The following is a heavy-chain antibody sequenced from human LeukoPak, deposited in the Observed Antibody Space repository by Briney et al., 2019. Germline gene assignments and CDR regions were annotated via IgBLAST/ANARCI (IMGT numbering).Heavy chain of an antibody. D-gene: IGHD6-13*01. CDR2: INPNRGGT. CDR1: GFTFTGYY. Sequence: ASLKVSCTASGFTFTGYYMHWVRQAPGQGLESMGWINPNRGGTNYAQTFQGRVTMTRDTSNSTAYMELSSLRSDDTAVYYCARGIAAAPRSAFDIWGQGTMVTVSS. V-gene: IGHV1-2*02. J-gene: IGHJ3*02. CDR3: ARGIAAAPRSAFDI.